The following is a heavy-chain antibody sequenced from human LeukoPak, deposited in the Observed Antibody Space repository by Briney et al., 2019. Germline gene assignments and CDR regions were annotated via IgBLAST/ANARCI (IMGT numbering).Heavy chain of an antibody. V-gene: IGHV4-61*02. CDR1: GGSISSGSYY. J-gene: IGHJ4*02. Sequence: SQTLSLTCTVSGGSISSGSYYWSWIRQPAGKGLEWIGRIYTSGSTNYNPSLKSRVTISVDTSKNQFSLKLSSVTAADTAVYYCARALIAAAGTVDYWGQGTLVTVSS. D-gene: IGHD6-13*01. CDR3: ARALIAAAGTVDY. CDR2: IYTSGST.